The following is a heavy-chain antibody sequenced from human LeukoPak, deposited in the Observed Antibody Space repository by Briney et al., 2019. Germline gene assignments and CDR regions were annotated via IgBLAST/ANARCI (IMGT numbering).Heavy chain of an antibody. J-gene: IGHJ4*02. V-gene: IGHV3-23*01. CDR2: ISGSGGST. Sequence: GGSLRLPCAASGFTFSSYAMSWVRQAPGKGLEWVSAISGSGGSTYYADSVKGRFTISRDNSKNTLYLQMNSLRAEDTAVYYCAKTPVGASPFTAFYFDYWGQGTLVTVSS. CDR3: AKTPVGASPFTAFYFDY. D-gene: IGHD1-26*01. CDR1: GFTFSSYA.